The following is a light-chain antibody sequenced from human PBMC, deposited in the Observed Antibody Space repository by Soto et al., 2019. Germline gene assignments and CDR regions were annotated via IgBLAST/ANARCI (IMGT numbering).Light chain of an antibody. CDR3: QQYNSWRR. CDR1: QSVSSN. J-gene: IGKJ1*01. CDR2: GAS. V-gene: IGKV3-15*01. Sequence: EIVMTQSPATLSVSPGERATLSCRASQSVSSNLAWYQQKPGQAPRLLIYGASTRATGIPARFRGSGSGTEFTLTISSLQSEDFAVYYCQQYNSWRRFGQGTKVEIK.